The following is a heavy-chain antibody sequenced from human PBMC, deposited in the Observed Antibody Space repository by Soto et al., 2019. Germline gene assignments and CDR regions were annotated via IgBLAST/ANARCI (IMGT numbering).Heavy chain of an antibody. Sequence: GGSLRLSCAASGFTFSSYGMHWVRQAPGKGLEWVAVIWYDGSNKYYADSVKGRFTISRDNSKNTLYLQMNSLRAEDTAVYYCASQQYSSSWSSSYYYYYYMDVWGKGTTVTVSS. V-gene: IGHV3-33*01. CDR3: ASQQYSSSWSSSYYYYYYMDV. CDR2: IWYDGSNK. J-gene: IGHJ6*03. CDR1: GFTFSSYG. D-gene: IGHD6-13*01.